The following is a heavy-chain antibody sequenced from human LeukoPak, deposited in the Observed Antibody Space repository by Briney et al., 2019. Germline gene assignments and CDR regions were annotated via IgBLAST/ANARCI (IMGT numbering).Heavy chain of an antibody. J-gene: IGHJ6*02. CDR2: INGGNGNT. Sequence: ASVKVSCKASGYTFTTYVMHWVRQAPGQRLEWMGWINGGNGNTKYSQKFQGRVTISRDTSASTAYMELSSLRSEDTAVYYCARDEIEELLTGWGGMDVWGQGTTVTVSS. CDR1: GYTFTTYV. CDR3: ARDEIEELLTGWGGMDV. V-gene: IGHV1-3*01. D-gene: IGHD3-10*01.